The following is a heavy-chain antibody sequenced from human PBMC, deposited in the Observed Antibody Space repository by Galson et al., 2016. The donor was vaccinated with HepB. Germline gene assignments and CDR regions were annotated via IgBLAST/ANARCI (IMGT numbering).Heavy chain of an antibody. CDR3: SKLRLEVVIDNFDC. V-gene: IGHV3-23*01. J-gene: IGHJ4*02. Sequence: SLRLSCAASGFTFSRYVIQWVRQAPGKGLEWVSTISASGTNTYYADSVKGRFAVSRDNSNSTVFLQMNALRAEDTAVYFCSKLRLEVVIDNFDCWGQGTLVTVSS. D-gene: IGHD3-16*01. CDR2: ISASGTNT. CDR1: GFTFSRYV.